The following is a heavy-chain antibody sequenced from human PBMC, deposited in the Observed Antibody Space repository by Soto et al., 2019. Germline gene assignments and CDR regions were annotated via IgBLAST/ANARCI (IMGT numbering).Heavy chain of an antibody. CDR1: GFTFSSYS. V-gene: IGHV3-21*01. J-gene: IGHJ4*02. D-gene: IGHD3-3*01. CDR2: ISSSSSYI. CDR3: ARSVWTYYDFWSGYYTGDY. Sequence: GGSLRLSCAASGFTFSSYSMNWVRQAPGKGLEWVSSISSSSSYIYYADSVKGRFTISRDNAKNSLYLQMNSLRAEDTAVYYCARSVWTYYDFWSGYYTGDYWGQGTLVTVSS.